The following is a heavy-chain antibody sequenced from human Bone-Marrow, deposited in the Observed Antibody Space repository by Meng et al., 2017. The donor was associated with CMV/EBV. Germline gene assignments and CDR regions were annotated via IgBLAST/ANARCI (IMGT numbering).Heavy chain of an antibody. CDR2: ISGSGGST. CDR1: GFTFSNSA. Sequence: GESLKISCAASGFTFSNSAMSWVRQAPGKGLEWVSAISGSGGSTYYADSVKGRFTISRDNSKNTLYLQMNSLRAEDTAVYYCAKAPKYLYWGQGTLVTVSS. D-gene: IGHD6-6*01. J-gene: IGHJ4*02. CDR3: AKAPKYLY. V-gene: IGHV3-23*01.